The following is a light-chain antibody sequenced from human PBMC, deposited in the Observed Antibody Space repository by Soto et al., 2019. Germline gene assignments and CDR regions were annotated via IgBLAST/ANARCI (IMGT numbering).Light chain of an antibody. V-gene: IGLV2-8*01. J-gene: IGLJ3*02. CDR2: EVT. CDR3: SSFAGSNIWV. CDR1: NVGEYDY. Sequence: QSALTQPPSASGSPGQSVTISCTGSNVGEYDYVSWYQQHPGKAPKLMIHEVTKRPSGVPDRFSGSKSGNTASLTVSGLQAEDEADYYCSSFAGSNIWVFGGVTKVTVL.